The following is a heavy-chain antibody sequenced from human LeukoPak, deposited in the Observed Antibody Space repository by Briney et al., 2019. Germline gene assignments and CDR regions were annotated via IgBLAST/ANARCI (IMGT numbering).Heavy chain of an antibody. CDR3: ARDSLPGSSGNAFDI. J-gene: IGHJ3*02. Sequence: GGSLRLSCAASGFTFSSYSMNWVRQAPGKGLEWVSYISSSINTIYYADSVKGRFTISRDNAKNSLYLQMNSLRAEDTAVYYCARDSLPGSSGNAFDIWGQGTMVTVSS. V-gene: IGHV3-48*01. CDR2: ISSSINTI. D-gene: IGHD6-6*01. CDR1: GFTFSSYS.